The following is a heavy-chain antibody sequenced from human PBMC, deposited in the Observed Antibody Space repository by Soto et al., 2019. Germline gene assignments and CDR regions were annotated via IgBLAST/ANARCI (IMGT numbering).Heavy chain of an antibody. CDR3: ATPVVRFLEWTTDY. CDR1: GSTFSSYT. CDR2: ITNGGITI. Sequence: DVQLVESGGALVQPGGPLRLPCEAFGSTFSSYTMTWAAQAPGKGREWISYITNGGITIYYADSVKGRFTISRDNAKNSLYLHMNSLRDDDTAVYYCATPVVRFLEWTTDYWGQGTLVTVSS. J-gene: IGHJ4*02. V-gene: IGHV3-48*02. D-gene: IGHD3-3*01.